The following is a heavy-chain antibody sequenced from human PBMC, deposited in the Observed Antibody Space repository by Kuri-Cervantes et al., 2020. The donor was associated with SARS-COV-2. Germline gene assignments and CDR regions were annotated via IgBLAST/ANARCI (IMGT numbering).Heavy chain of an antibody. J-gene: IGHJ4*02. CDR2: IRSKANSYAT. Sequence: GESLKISCAASGFTFSGSATHWVRQASGKGLEWVGRIRSKANSYATAYAASVKGRFTISRDDSKNTAYLQMNSLKTEDTAVYYCTRQGVDYWGQGTLVTVSS. CDR1: GFTFSGSA. CDR3: TRQGVDY. D-gene: IGHD2-8*01. V-gene: IGHV3-73*01.